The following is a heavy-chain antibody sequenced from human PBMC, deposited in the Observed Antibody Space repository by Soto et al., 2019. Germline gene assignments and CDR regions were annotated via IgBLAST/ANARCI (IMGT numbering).Heavy chain of an antibody. CDR2: ISSGSSNI. Sequence: PGGSLRLSCAASGFAFRSYNMNWVRQAPGKGLEWVASISSGSSNIYYADSVKGRFTISRDNAKNSLFLQMDSLRAEDSAVYYCASATVVAAPFDFWGQGTLVTVSS. CDR3: ASATVVAAPFDF. CDR1: GFAFRSYN. D-gene: IGHD2-15*01. J-gene: IGHJ4*02. V-gene: IGHV3-21*01.